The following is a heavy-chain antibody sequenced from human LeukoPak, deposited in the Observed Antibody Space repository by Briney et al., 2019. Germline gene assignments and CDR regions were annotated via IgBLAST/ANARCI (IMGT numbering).Heavy chain of an antibody. CDR3: ARRRNPLAAAAYFDY. V-gene: IGHV4-34*01. Sequence: SETLSLTCAVYGGSFSGYYWSWIRQPPGKGLEWIGEINHSGSTNYNPSLKSRVTISVDTSKNQFSLKLSSVTAADTAVYYCARRRNPLAAAAYFDYWGQGTLVTVSS. D-gene: IGHD6-13*01. J-gene: IGHJ4*02. CDR1: GGSFSGYY. CDR2: INHSGST.